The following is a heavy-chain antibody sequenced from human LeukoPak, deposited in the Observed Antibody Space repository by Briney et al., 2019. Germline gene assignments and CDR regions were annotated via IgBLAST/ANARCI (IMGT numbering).Heavy chain of an antibody. CDR2: ISGSGGNT. J-gene: IGHJ4*02. Sequence: PGGSLRLSCAASGFTFSSYGVSWVRRAPGKGPEWVSGISGSGGNTYYADSVKGRFTISRDNSQNTLYLQMNTLGAEDTAVYYGAKALSGYHFDYWGQGTLVTVSA. CDR1: GFTFSSYG. D-gene: IGHD5-12*01. V-gene: IGHV3-23*01. CDR3: AKALSGYHFDY.